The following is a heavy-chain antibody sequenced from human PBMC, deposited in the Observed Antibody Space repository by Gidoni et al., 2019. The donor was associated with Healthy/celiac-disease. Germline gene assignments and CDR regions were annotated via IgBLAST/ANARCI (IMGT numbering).Heavy chain of an antibody. D-gene: IGHD2-2*01. V-gene: IGHV4-31*03. Sequence: QVQLQESCAVLVKPSQTLSLTCTVSGGPISSGGYYWSWFRQHPGKGLKWNGYIYYRGSTYYNPSLKSRVTISVDTSKNQFSLKLSSVTAADTAVDYCARDRSRFRDAFDIWGQGTMVTVSS. CDR1: GGPISSGGYY. CDR3: ARDRSRFRDAFDI. J-gene: IGHJ3*02. CDR2: IYYRGST.